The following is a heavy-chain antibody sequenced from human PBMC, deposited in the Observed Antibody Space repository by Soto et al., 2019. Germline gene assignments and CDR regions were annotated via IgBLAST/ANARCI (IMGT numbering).Heavy chain of an antibody. D-gene: IGHD1-26*01. V-gene: IGHV4-30-4*01. Sequence: SETLSLTCSVSGGSISSADHYWSWIRQPPGKGLEWMGYIYHSGNTHYNPSLKSRITISIDTSTNRFSLNLTSVTAADTAVYFCARIRWEVDKNYFDPWSQGALVTVSS. CDR1: GGSISSADHY. J-gene: IGHJ5*02. CDR2: IYHSGNT. CDR3: ARIRWEVDKNYFDP.